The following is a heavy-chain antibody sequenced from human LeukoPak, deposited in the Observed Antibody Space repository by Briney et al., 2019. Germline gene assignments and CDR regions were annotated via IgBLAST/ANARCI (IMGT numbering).Heavy chain of an antibody. D-gene: IGHD3-10*01. CDR2: IKQDGSEK. J-gene: IGHJ4*02. V-gene: IGHV3-7*04. Sequence: GGSLRLSCAASGFTFSSYWMSWVRQAPGRGLEWVANIKQDGSEKYYVDSVKGRFTISRDNAKNSLYLQMNSLRAEDTAVYYCASDREYYYGSGSFDYWGQGTLVTVSS. CDR3: ASDREYYYGSGSFDY. CDR1: GFTFSSYW.